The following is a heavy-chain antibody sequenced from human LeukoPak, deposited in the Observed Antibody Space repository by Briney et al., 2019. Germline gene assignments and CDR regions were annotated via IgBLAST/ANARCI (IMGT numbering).Heavy chain of an antibody. D-gene: IGHD3-16*01. Sequence: GGSLRLSCAASGFTFSGYAMSWVRRAPGKGLEWVSAISGSGGSTYYADSVKGRFTISRDNSKNTLYLQMNSLRAEDTAIYFCAKKGVAGGAPYCFDYWGQGTLVTVSS. CDR1: GFTFSGYA. CDR2: ISGSGGST. J-gene: IGHJ4*02. V-gene: IGHV3-23*01. CDR3: AKKGVAGGAPYCFDY.